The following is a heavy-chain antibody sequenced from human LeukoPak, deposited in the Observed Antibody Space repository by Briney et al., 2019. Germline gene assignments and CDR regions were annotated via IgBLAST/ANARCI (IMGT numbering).Heavy chain of an antibody. D-gene: IGHD3-3*01. V-gene: IGHV4-34*01. Sequence: PSETLSLTCAVYGGSFSGYYWSWIRQPPGKGLEWIGEINHSGSTNYNPSLKSRVTISVDTSKNQFSLKLSSVTAADTAVYYCARERRHDFWSGYNNGMDVWGQGTTVTVSS. CDR1: GGSFSGYY. CDR2: INHSGST. J-gene: IGHJ6*02. CDR3: ARERRHDFWSGYNNGMDV.